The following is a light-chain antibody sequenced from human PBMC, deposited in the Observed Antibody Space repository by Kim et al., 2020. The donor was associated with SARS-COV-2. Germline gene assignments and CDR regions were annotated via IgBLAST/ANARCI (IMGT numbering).Light chain of an antibody. CDR3: QQYGSPSLT. CDR1: RTFITNY. CDR2: GAS. J-gene: IGKJ4*01. V-gene: IGKV3-20*01. Sequence: QAGRPPPPCRTTRTFITNYFAWYPNQPGQAPTLVIDGASSRAAGIPDRFSGSGSGTDFTLTISRLEPEEFAVYYCQQYGSPSLTFGGGTKVDIK.